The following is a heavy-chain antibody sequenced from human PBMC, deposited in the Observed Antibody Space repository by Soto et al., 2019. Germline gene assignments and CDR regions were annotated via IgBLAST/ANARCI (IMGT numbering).Heavy chain of an antibody. Sequence: VASVKVSCKASGYTFTGYYMHWVRQAPGQGLEWMGWINPNSGGTNYAQKFQGRVTMTRDTSISTAYMELSRLRSDDTAVYYCARDSGSPYDAFDIWGQGTMVTVSS. CDR3: ARDSGSPYDAFDI. CDR2: INPNSGGT. J-gene: IGHJ3*02. V-gene: IGHV1-2*02. CDR1: GYTFTGYY. D-gene: IGHD6-25*01.